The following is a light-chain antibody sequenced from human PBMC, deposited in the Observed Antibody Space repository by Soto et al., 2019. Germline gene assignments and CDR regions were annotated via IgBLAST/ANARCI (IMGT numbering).Light chain of an antibody. Sequence: DIHMTQSPSSLSASVGNRVTITCRASQSISTYLNWYQQKPGKAPKVLIHAASSLESGVPSRFSGSGSGTDFTLTISSLQPEDFATYYCQQTYSTPRTFGQGTKVDIK. CDR3: QQTYSTPRT. J-gene: IGKJ1*01. CDR2: AAS. CDR1: QSISTY. V-gene: IGKV1-39*01.